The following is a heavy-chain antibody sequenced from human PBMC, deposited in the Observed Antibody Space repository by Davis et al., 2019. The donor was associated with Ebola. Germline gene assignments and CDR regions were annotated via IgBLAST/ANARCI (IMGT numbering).Heavy chain of an antibody. Sequence: PSETLSPTCAIPGDNASSGGWTWIRQSPSRGLERPGRTYYCSKWYTEYAVSVKSRITINPDTSKNQFSLQLNSVTPEDTALYYCARGWLRGGLDVWGEGTTVTVSS. CDR3: ARGWLRGGLDV. J-gene: IGHJ6*04. CDR1: GDNASSGG. V-gene: IGHV6-1*01. D-gene: IGHD5-18*01. CDR2: TYYCSKWYT.